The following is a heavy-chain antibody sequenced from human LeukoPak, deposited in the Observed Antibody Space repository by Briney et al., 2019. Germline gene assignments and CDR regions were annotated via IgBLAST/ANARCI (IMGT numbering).Heavy chain of an antibody. CDR2: IYHSGSI. CDR3: ARGTASWFDF. J-gene: IGHJ4*02. CDR1: GGSITSGGYS. Sequence: PSETLSLTCAVSGGSITSGGYSWSWIRHPPGKGLEWIGYIYHSGSIFYNPSLKSQITISVDRSRNQFSLNLSPVTAADTAKYYCARGTASWFDFWGQGALVIVSS. V-gene: IGHV4-30-2*01.